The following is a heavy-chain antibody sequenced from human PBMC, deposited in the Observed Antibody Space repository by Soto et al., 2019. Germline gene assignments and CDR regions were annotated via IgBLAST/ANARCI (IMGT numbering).Heavy chain of an antibody. Sequence: EVHLVESGGGLIQPGGSLRLSCSASGFNVSSNYMNWVRQAPGKGLEWVSVLYSGGTTYYTDSVKGRFTISRDNSNNTLYLQMNSMRVEDTALYFCARALSVRFGEGPFDCWGQVTPVTVSS. V-gene: IGHV3-53*01. D-gene: IGHD3-10*01. CDR1: GFNVSSNY. CDR3: ARALSVRFGEGPFDC. J-gene: IGHJ4*02. CDR2: LYSGGTT.